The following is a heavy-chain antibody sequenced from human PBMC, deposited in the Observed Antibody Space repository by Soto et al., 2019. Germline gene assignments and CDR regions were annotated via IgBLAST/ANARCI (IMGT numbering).Heavy chain of an antibody. CDR1: GGSISSYY. J-gene: IGHJ6*03. Sequence: QVQLQESGPGLVKPSETLSLTCTVSGGSISSYYWSWIRQPPGKGLEWIGYIYYSGSTNYNPSPKSRVTISVDTSKNQFSLKLSSVTAADTAVYYCARENYDFWSGPLDYYYMDVWGKGTTVTVSS. CDR3: ARENYDFWSGPLDYYYMDV. V-gene: IGHV4-59*01. CDR2: IYYSGST. D-gene: IGHD3-3*01.